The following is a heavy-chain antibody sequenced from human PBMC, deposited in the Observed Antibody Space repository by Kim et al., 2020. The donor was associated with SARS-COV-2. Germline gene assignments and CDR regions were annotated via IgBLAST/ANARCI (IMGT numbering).Heavy chain of an antibody. V-gene: IGHV1-3*01. Sequence: ASVKVSCKASGYTFTSYAMHWVRQAPGQRLEWMGWINAGNGNTKYSQKFQGRVTITRDTSASTAYMELSSLRSEDTAVYYCARVSGRYYGSGSYWPFDIWGQGTMVTVSS. CDR1: GYTFTSYA. CDR2: INAGNGNT. J-gene: IGHJ3*02. D-gene: IGHD3-10*01. CDR3: ARVSGRYYGSGSYWPFDI.